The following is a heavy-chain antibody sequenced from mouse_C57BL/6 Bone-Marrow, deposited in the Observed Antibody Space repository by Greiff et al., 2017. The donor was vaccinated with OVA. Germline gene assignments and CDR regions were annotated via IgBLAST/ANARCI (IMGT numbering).Heavy chain of an antibody. V-gene: IGHV5-4*03. CDR3: ARVYDGYYEGFAY. D-gene: IGHD2-3*01. J-gene: IGHJ3*01. CDR2: ISDGGSYT. CDR1: GFTFSSYA. Sequence: EVNLVESGGGLVKPGGSLKLSCAASGFTFSSYAMSWVRQTPEKRLEWVATISDGGSYTYYPDNVKGRFTISRDNAKNNLYLQMSHLKSEDTAMYYCARVYDGYYEGFAYWGQGTLVTVSA.